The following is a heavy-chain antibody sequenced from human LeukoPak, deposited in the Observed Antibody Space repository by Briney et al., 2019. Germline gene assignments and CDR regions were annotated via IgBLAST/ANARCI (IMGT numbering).Heavy chain of an antibody. J-gene: IGHJ4*02. CDR2: INHSGST. CDR3: ARLSIAALGADC. V-gene: IGHV4-34*01. D-gene: IGHD6-6*01. CDR1: GGSFSGYY. Sequence: SETLSLTCAVYGGSFSGYYWSWIRQPPGKGLEWIGEINHSGSTNYNPSLKSRVTISVDTSKNQFSLKLSSVTAADTAVYYCARLSIAALGADCWGQGTLVTVSS.